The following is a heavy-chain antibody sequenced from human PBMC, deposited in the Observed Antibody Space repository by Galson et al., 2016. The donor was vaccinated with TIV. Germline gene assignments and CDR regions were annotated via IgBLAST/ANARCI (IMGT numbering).Heavy chain of an antibody. V-gene: IGHV4-38-2*01. D-gene: IGHD3-9*01. CDR3: ARQPTGFPNWFDP. J-gene: IGHJ5*02. CDR1: GYSISYSYC. CDR2: IYNTGTT. Sequence: ETLSLTCAVSGYSISYSYCWAWIRQPPGRGLEWIGSIYNTGTTYYKPSLKSRITISQDTSKNHLSLKLTSVTAADTALYYCARQPTGFPNWFDPWGQGTLVTVSS.